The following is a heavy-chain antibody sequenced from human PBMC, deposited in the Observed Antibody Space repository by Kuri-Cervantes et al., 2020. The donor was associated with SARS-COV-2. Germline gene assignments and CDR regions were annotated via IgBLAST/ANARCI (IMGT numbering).Heavy chain of an antibody. CDR3: ARTTYGSGSYWDDALDI. J-gene: IGHJ3*02. CDR1: GGSISSSSYY. V-gene: IGHV4-39*01. Sequence: SETLSLTCTVSGGSISSSSYYWGWIRQPPGKGLEWIGSIYYSGSTYYNPSLKSRVTISVDTSKNQFSLKLSSVTAADTAVYYCARTTYGSGSYWDDALDIWGQGTMVTVSS. D-gene: IGHD3-10*01. CDR2: IYYSGST.